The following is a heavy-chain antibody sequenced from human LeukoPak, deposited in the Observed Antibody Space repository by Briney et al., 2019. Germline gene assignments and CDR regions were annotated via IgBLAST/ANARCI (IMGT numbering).Heavy chain of an antibody. CDR3: AREGSGYPYDAFDI. CDR1: GGSISSYY. V-gene: IGHV4-4*07. CDR2: IYTSGST. D-gene: IGHD3-22*01. Sequence: SETLSLTRTVSGGSISSYYWSWIRQPAGEGLEWIGRIYTSGSTNYNPSLKSRVTMSVDTSKNQFSLKLSSVTAADTAVYYCAREGSGYPYDAFDIWGQGTMVTVSS. J-gene: IGHJ3*02.